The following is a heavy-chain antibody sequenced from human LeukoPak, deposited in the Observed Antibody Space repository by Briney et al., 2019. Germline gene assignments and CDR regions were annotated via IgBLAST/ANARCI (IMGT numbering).Heavy chain of an antibody. V-gene: IGHV4-38-2*02. Sequence: SETLSLTCTVSGYSISSGYYWGWIRQPPGKGLEWIGSIYHSGSTYYNPSLKSRVTISVDTSKNHFSLKLSSVTAADTAVYYCARGVGSYYYYGMDVWGQGTTVTVSS. J-gene: IGHJ6*02. CDR1: GYSISSGYY. CDR3: ARGVGSYYYYGMDV. D-gene: IGHD3-10*01. CDR2: IYHSGST.